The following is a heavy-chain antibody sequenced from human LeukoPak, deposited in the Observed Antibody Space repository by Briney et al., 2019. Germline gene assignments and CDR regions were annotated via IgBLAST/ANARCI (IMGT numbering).Heavy chain of an antibody. CDR1: GFTFSSYE. CDR3: ARAEGGVVDY. D-gene: IGHD1-26*01. V-gene: IGHV3-48*03. CDR2: ISSSGSTI. J-gene: IGHJ4*02. Sequence: GGSLRLSCAASGFTFSSYEMNWVRQAPGKGLEWVSYISSSGSTIHYADSVKGRFTISRDNAKNSLYLQMNSLRAEDTAVYYCARAEGGVVDYWGQGTLVTVSS.